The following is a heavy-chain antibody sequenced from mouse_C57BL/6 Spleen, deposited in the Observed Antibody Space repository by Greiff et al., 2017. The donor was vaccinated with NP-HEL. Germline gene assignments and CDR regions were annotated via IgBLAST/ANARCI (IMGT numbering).Heavy chain of an antibody. D-gene: IGHD2-3*01. J-gene: IGHJ1*03. V-gene: IGHV1-53*01. CDR1: GYTFTSYW. CDR2: INPSNGGT. CDR3: ARKVTTRGYWYFDV. Sequence: QVQLKQPGTELVKPGASVKLSCKASGYTFTSYWMHWVKQRPGQGLEWIGNINPSNGGTNYNEKFKSKATLTVDQSSSPAYMQRSSLTSEDSAVYDCARKVTTRGYWYFDVWGTGTTVTVSS.